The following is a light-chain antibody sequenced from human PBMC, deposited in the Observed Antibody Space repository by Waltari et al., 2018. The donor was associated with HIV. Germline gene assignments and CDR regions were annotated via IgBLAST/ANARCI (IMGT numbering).Light chain of an antibody. V-gene: IGLV2-14*01. CDR2: RFR. J-gene: IGLJ2*01. CDR1: GSDIGTYEY. Sequence: QSALTQPASVSGSPGQSITISCAGTGSDIGTYEYISWYQQHPDRAPKLLIYRFRDRPACISSPFVGSKVGTPASPSLSGLQDDDRADYFCPFYTNKGRSFGGGTRVPVL. CDR3: PFYTNKGRS.